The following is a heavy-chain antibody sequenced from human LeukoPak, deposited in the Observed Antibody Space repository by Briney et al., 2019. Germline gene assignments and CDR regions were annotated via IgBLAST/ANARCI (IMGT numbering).Heavy chain of an antibody. CDR2: IYPGDSDT. Sequence: GESLKISCKGSGYSFTSYWIGWVRQMPGKGLEWMGIIYPGDSDTRYSPSFQGQVTISADKSISTAYLQWSSLKASDTAVYYCARLFPHDFWSGLDAFDIWGQGTMVTVSS. CDR3: ARLFPHDFWSGLDAFDI. J-gene: IGHJ3*02. CDR1: GYSFTSYW. V-gene: IGHV5-51*01. D-gene: IGHD3-3*01.